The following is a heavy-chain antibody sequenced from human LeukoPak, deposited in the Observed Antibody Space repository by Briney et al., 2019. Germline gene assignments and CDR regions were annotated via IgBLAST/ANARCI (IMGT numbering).Heavy chain of an antibody. Sequence: ASVKVSCTVSGYTLTELSMHWMRQAPGKGLEWMGGFDPEDGETIYAQKFQGRVTMTEDTSTDTAYMELSSLRSEDTAVYYCATGYDKGPFDIWGQGTMVTVPP. CDR1: GYTLTELS. J-gene: IGHJ3*02. D-gene: IGHD3-22*01. CDR2: FDPEDGET. V-gene: IGHV1-24*01. CDR3: ATGYDKGPFDI.